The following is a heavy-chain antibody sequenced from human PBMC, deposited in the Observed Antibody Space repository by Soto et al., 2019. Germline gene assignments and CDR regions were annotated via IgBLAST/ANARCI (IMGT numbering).Heavy chain of an antibody. V-gene: IGHV3-21*01. D-gene: IGHD3-3*01. Sequence: GGSLRLSCAASGFTFSSYSMNWVRQAPGKGLEWVSSISSSSSYIYYADSVKGRFTISRDNAKNSLYLQMNSLRAEDTAVYYCARDYDFWSGYPSYWGQGTLVTVSS. CDR2: ISSSSSYI. J-gene: IGHJ4*02. CDR1: GFTFSSYS. CDR3: ARDYDFWSGYPSY.